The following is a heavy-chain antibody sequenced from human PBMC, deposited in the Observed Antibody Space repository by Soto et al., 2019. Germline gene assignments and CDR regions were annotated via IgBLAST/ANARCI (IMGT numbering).Heavy chain of an antibody. CDR1: GFTFSSYS. D-gene: IGHD2-2*01. CDR2: ISSSSSYI. J-gene: IGHJ5*02. Sequence: GGSLRLSCAASGFTFSSYSMNWVRQAPGKGLEWVSSISSSSSYIYYADSVKGRFTISRDNAKNSLYLQMNSLRAEDTAVYYCATHEVVPAAIKTEQNWFDPWGQGTLVTVS. V-gene: IGHV3-21*01. CDR3: ATHEVVPAAIKTEQNWFDP.